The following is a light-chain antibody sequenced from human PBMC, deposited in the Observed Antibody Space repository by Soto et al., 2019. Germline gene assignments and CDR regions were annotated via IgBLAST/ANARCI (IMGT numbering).Light chain of an antibody. CDR2: DAS. Sequence: EIVMTQSPATLSVSPGERATLSCRASQSVSSSYLAWYQQRPGQAPRLLIYDASNRATGIPARFSGSGSGTDFTLTIISLEPEDFAVYYCQQRLNWQVTFGQGTRLEIK. CDR3: QQRLNWQVT. V-gene: IGKV3D-20*02. J-gene: IGKJ5*01. CDR1: QSVSSSY.